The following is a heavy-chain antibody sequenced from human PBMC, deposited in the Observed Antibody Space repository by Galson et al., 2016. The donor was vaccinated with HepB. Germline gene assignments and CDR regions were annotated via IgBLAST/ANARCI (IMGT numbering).Heavy chain of an antibody. CDR2: IWYDGNNK. CDR1: GFSFSSYG. D-gene: IGHD2-8*01. CDR3: ARGGLMDYYYHGMDV. J-gene: IGHJ6*02. V-gene: IGHV3-33*01. Sequence: LRLSCAASGFSFSSYGMHWVRQAPGKGLEWVVVIWYDGNNKYYGDSVKGRFTISRDYSKNTLYLQMNSLRVDDTAVYYCARGGLMDYYYHGMDVWGQGTTVIVSS.